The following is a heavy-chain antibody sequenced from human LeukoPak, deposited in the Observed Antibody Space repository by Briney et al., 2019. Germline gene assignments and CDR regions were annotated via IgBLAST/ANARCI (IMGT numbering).Heavy chain of an antibody. CDR2: ISSSSDTI. J-gene: IGHJ6*02. V-gene: IGHV3-48*04. CDR1: GFTFGPYT. CDR3: ARGKYYGMDV. Sequence: GGSLRLSCAASGFTFGPYTMNWVRQAPGKGLEWVSYISSSSDTIYYADSVKGRFTISRDNAKNTLYLQLNNLRAEDTAVYYCARGKYYGMDVWGQGTTVTVSS.